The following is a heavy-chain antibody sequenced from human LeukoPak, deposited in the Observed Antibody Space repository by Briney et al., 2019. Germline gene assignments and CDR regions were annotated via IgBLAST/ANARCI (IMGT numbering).Heavy chain of an antibody. D-gene: IGHD3-10*01. CDR1: GFIFSDYY. CDR3: APSYGSGSYPLDF. CDR2: MGGTDGVA. V-gene: IGHV3-23*01. J-gene: IGHJ4*02. Sequence: GGSLRLSCAASGFIFSDYYMTWIRQAPGKGLEWVSGMGGTDGVAYYADSVKGRFTISRDNSKNTLYLQMSSLRAEDTALYYCAPSYGSGSYPLDFWGQGTLVTVSS.